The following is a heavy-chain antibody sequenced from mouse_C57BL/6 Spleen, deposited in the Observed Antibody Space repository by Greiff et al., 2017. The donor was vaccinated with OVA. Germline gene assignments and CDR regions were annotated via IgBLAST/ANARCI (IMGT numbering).Heavy chain of an antibody. CDR2: INPNNGGT. Sequence: EVQLQQSGPELVKPGASVKIPCKASGYTFTDYNMDWVKQSHGKSLEWIGDINPNNGGTIYNQKFKGKATLTVDKSSSTAYMELRSLTSEHTAVYYCAKSDYSDYEGYAMDYWGQGTSVTVSS. D-gene: IGHD2-13*01. CDR3: AKSDYSDYEGYAMDY. V-gene: IGHV1-18*01. CDR1: GYTFTDYN. J-gene: IGHJ4*01.